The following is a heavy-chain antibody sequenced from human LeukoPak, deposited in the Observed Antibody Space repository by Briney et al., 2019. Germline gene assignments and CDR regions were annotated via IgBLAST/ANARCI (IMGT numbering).Heavy chain of an antibody. CDR3: AKGADPLTWRMTTVAGTRFDF. Sequence: PGGSLRLSCAASGFTFTDYYMSWIRQAPGKGLEWVSYISSSDSTIYYADSVKGRFTIYREKKKKSVDMKMNSLRQGDTAFYYCAKGADPLTWRMTTVAGTRFDFWGQGTLVTVSS. CDR1: GFTFTDYY. J-gene: IGHJ4*02. CDR2: ISSSDSTI. D-gene: IGHD6-19*01. V-gene: IGHV3-11*01.